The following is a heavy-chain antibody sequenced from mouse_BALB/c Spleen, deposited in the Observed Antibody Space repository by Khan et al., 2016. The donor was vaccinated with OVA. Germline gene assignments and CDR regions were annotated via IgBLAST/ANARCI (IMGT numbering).Heavy chain of an antibody. CDR2: ISSRGST. CDR1: GYSITSGYG. Sequence: VQLKESGPGLVKPSQSLSLTCTVTGYSITSGYGWYLLRQFPGNNLDWMGYISSRGSTNYYPSLKRRISITRETSKNQFFLQFNSVTNEDTATYYCARTARIKYWGQGTTLTVSS. J-gene: IGHJ2*01. D-gene: IGHD1-2*01. V-gene: IGHV3-2*02. CDR3: ARTARIKY.